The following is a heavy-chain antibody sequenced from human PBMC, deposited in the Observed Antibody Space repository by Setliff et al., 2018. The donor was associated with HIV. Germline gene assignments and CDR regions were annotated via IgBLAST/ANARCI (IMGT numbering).Heavy chain of an antibody. D-gene: IGHD6-19*01. CDR3: ARVAHSSSYHYYGMDV. V-gene: IGHV1-69*05. CDR1: GGTFSSYG. Sequence: SVTVSCKASGGTFSSYGISWVRQAPGQGLEWMGAIIPMFGTGFYAQKFQGRVTITTDESRTTSYMELSSLRFEDTAVYFCARVAHSSSYHYYGMDVWGQGTTVTVSS. J-gene: IGHJ6*02. CDR2: IIPMFGTG.